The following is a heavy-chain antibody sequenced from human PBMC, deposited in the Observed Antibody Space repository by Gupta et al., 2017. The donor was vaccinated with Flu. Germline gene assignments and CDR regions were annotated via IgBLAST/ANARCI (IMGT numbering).Heavy chain of an antibody. J-gene: IGHJ3*02. CDR1: GGSISSYY. V-gene: IGHV4-59*01. D-gene: IGHD1-7*01. CDR2: IYYSGST. CDR3: ARGIGNWNYFNGAFDI. Sequence: QVQLQESGPGLVKPSETLSLTCTVSGGSISSYYWSWIRQPPGKGLEWTGYIYYSGSTNYNPSLKSRVTISVDTSKNQFSLKLSSVTAADTAVYYCARGIGNWNYFNGAFDIWGQGTMVTVSS.